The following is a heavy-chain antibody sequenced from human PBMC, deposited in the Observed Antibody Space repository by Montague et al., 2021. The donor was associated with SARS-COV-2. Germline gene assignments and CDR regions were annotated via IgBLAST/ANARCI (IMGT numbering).Heavy chain of an antibody. CDR2: IKKDGSET. CDR1: GFTFSNYW. Sequence: SLRLSCAASGFTFSNYWMRWVRQAPGKGLEWVADIKKDGSETHYVDSVKGRFTISRDNSKNSLYLQMDSLRAEDTAVYYCARRAMSGHYDLIAFDIWGQGTKVTVAS. J-gene: IGHJ3*02. V-gene: IGHV3-7*01. CDR3: ARRAMSGHYDLIAFDI. D-gene: IGHD3-22*01.